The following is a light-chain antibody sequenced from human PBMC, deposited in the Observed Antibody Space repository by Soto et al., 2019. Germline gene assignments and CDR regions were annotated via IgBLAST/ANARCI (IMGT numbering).Light chain of an antibody. CDR1: SSDVGAYNY. Sequence: QSVLTQPASVSGSPGQSITISCTGTSSDVGAYNYVSWYQQHPGKAPKLMIYDVSHRPSGVSNRFSGSKSGNTASLTISGLQAEDEADYHCSSYTRSSTLVVFGGGTQLTVL. CDR2: DVS. CDR3: SSYTRSSTLVV. V-gene: IGLV2-14*03. J-gene: IGLJ2*01.